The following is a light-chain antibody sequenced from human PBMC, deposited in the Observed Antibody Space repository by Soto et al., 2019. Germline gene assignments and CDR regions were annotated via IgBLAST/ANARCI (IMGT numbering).Light chain of an antibody. V-gene: IGLV1-47*01. CDR2: RNN. CDR3: AAWDDSLSGVV. Sequence: QSVLTQPPSVSGAPGQRVTISCTGNSSNLGAGYDVHWYQQLPGAAPKLVIYRNNQRPSGVPDRFSGSKSGTSASLAISGLRSEDEADYYCAAWDDSLSGVVFGGGTKVTVL. CDR1: SSNLGAGYD. J-gene: IGLJ2*01.